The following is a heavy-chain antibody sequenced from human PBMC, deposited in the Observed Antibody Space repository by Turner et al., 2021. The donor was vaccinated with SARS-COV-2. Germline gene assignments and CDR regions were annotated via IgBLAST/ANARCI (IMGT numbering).Heavy chain of an antibody. CDR2: FDPEDGET. CDR1: GYSLTELP. J-gene: IGHJ6*02. V-gene: IGHV1-24*01. D-gene: IGHD6-19*01. CDR3: ATGVAVAGTPSEYYYYYGMDV. Sequence: QVQLVQSGAEVKTPGASVKVSCKVSGYSLTELPMHWVRQAPGKGLEWMGGFDPEDGETIYAQKFQGRVTMTEDTSTDTAYMELSSLRSEDTAVYYCATGVAVAGTPSEYYYYYGMDVWGQGTTVTVSS.